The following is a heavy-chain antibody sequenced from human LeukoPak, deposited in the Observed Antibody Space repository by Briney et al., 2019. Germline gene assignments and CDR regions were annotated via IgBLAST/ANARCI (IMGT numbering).Heavy chain of an antibody. Sequence: WASVKVSCKASGYTFTSYYMHWVRQAPGQGLEWMGIINPSGGSTSYAQKFQGRVTMTRDTSTSTVYMELSSLRSEDTAVYYCAINNYDYVWGSYRPGGAFDIWGQGTMVTVSS. CDR3: AINNYDYVWGSYRPGGAFDI. CDR2: INPSGGST. CDR1: GYTFTSYY. V-gene: IGHV1-46*01. D-gene: IGHD3-16*02. J-gene: IGHJ3*02.